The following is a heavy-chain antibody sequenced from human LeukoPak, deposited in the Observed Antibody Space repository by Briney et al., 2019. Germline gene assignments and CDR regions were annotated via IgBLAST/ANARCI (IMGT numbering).Heavy chain of an antibody. V-gene: IGHV1-24*01. J-gene: IGHJ4*02. D-gene: IGHD5-24*01. CDR2: FDPEDGET. Sequence: ASVKVSCKVSGYTLTDLSMHWVRQAPGKGLEWMGGFDPEDGETIYAQKFQGRVTMTEDTSTDTAYMELSSLRSEDTAVYYCSTVRAGGYNVGDYWGQGTLVTVSS. CDR1: GYTLTDLS. CDR3: STVRAGGYNVGDY.